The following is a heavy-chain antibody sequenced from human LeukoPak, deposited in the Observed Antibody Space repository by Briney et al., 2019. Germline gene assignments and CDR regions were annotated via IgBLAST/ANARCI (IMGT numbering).Heavy chain of an antibody. CDR2: IKSKTDGGTT. CDR1: GFTFSNAW. J-gene: IGHJ4*02. D-gene: IGHD5-18*01. V-gene: IGHV3-15*01. Sequence: GGSLRLSCAASGFTFSNAWMSWVRQAPGKGLEWVGRIKSKTDGGTTDYAAPVKGRFTISRDDSKNTLYLQMNSLKTEDTAVYCTTGRMDRQLWFLDYWGQGTLVTVSS. CDR3: TTGRMDRQLWFLDY.